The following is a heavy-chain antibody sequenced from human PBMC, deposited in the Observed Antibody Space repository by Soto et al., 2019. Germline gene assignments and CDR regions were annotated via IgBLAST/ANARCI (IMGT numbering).Heavy chain of an antibody. CDR2: IYYSGST. Sequence: PSETLPLTCTVSGGAISIGDYYWSWIRQPPGKGLEWIGYIYYSGSTYYNPSLKSRVTISVETSKNHFSLKLSSVTAAETAVYYCARPFLWYHDAFDIWGQGHWVTVSS. D-gene: IGHD3-10*01. V-gene: IGHV4-30-4*01. CDR3: ARPFLWYHDAFDI. J-gene: IGHJ3*02. CDR1: GGAISIGDYY.